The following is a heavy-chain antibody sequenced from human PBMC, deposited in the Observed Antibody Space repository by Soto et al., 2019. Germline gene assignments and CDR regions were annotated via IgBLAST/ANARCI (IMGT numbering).Heavy chain of an antibody. CDR2: IHPSGDTK. J-gene: IGHJ4*02. V-gene: IGHV1-46*02. CDR3: ARDLWGSWTVDY. Sequence: QVQLVQSGAEVKEPGPSVKVSCKASGYTFQNYHMHWVRQAPGQGLEWMGIIHPSGDTKTYAQRFQGRLAMTRDTSTSTAYMELSSLTSEDTAVYFCARDLWGSWTVDYWGQGTLVTVSS. D-gene: IGHD3-16*01. CDR1: GYTFQNYH.